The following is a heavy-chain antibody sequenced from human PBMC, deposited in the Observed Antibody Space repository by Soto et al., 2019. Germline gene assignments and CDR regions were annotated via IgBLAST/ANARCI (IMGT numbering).Heavy chain of an antibody. J-gene: IGHJ5*02. Sequence: ASVPVSYQAPPGTFTSYYINWARQAPGQGLEWMGIINPNGGSTRYAQKFQGRVTLTRDTPASTVYMEMRNLRSDDTALYFCARSSGGVYGIIIGGYNWFGPWGQGTLVTVSS. CDR1: PGTFTSYY. D-gene: IGHD3-10*01. CDR3: ARSSGGVYGIIIGGYNWFGP. V-gene: IGHV1-46*01. CDR2: INPNGGST.